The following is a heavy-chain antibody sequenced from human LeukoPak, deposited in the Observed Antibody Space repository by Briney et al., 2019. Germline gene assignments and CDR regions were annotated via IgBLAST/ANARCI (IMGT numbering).Heavy chain of an antibody. CDR3: AKEPFDY. V-gene: IGHV3-30*02. CDR2: IWSVGGAE. CDR1: GFPFSSYG. J-gene: IGHJ4*02. Sequence: GGSLRLSCVASGFPFSSYGMHWVRQAPGKGLEWVAVIWSVGGAEYYADSVKGRFTISRDNSKNTLYLQMNSLRAEDTAVYYCAKEPFDYWGQGTLVTVSS.